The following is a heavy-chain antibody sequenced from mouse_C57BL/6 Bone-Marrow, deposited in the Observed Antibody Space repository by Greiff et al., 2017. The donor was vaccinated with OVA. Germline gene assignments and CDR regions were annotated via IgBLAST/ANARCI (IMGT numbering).Heavy chain of an antibody. J-gene: IGHJ2*01. CDR3: ARSYDGYLFDY. CDR1: GYTFTNYW. D-gene: IGHD2-3*01. V-gene: IGHV1-63*01. Sequence: VKLMESGAELVRPGTSVKMSCKASGYTFTNYWIGWAKQRPGHGLEWIGDIYPGGGYTNYNEKFKGKATLTADKSSSTAYMQFSSLTSEDSAIYYCARSYDGYLFDYWGQGTTLTVSS. CDR2: IYPGGGYT.